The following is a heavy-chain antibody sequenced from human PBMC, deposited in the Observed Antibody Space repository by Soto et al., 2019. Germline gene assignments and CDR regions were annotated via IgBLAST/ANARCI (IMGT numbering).Heavy chain of an antibody. J-gene: IGHJ4*02. CDR3: AKDRITGTTHFDY. D-gene: IGHD1-7*01. CDR2: ISSDGSIK. Sequence: QVQLVESGGGVDQPGRSLRLSCAASGFTFSSYAMHWVRQAPGKGLEWVAVISSDGSIKYYADSVKGRCTISRGNSRNTLYLQMNSLRAEDTAVYHCAKDRITGTTHFDYWGQGTLVTVSS. V-gene: IGHV3-30*18. CDR1: GFTFSSYA.